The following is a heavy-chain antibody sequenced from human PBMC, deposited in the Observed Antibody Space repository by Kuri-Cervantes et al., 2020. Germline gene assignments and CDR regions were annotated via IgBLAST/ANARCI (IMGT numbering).Heavy chain of an antibody. D-gene: IGHD1-26*01. CDR3: ARCYRGSLQH. J-gene: IGHJ1*01. CDR1: VFSLSTSGVG. CDR2: IYRDDDK. V-gene: IGHV2-5*02. Sequence: GPTLVHPPHPLPLPYTFSVFSLSTSGVGLGWIRQPPGKALEWLALIYRDDDKRYSPSLKSRLTITKDTSKNQVVLTMTNMDPADTATYFCARCYRGSLQHWGQGTLVTVSS.